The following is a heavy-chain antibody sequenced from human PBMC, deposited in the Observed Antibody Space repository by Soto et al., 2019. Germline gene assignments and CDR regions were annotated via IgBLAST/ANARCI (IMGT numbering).Heavy chain of an antibody. Sequence: SMRLSCAASGFTFSSYAMSWVRQAPGKGLEWVSAISGSGGSTYYADSVKGRFTISRDNSKNTLYLQMNSLRAEDTAVYYCAKQRWPVHYFDYWGQGTLVTVSS. CDR2: ISGSGGST. D-gene: IGHD6-19*01. CDR3: AKQRWPVHYFDY. CDR1: GFTFSSYA. V-gene: IGHV3-23*01. J-gene: IGHJ4*02.